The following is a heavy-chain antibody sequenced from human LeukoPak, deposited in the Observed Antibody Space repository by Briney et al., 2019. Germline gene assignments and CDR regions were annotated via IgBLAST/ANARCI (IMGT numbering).Heavy chain of an antibody. Sequence: SVKVSSKASGYTFATCGLNWVRHAPGHGLEWRGWISSYHGNTNYAQKLQGRVTMTTDTSTSTDYMELRSLRSDDTAGYYCARGTGTTIDYYYYGMDVWGQGTTVTVSS. V-gene: IGHV1-18*01. CDR2: ISSYHGNT. CDR3: ARGTGTTIDYYYYGMDV. CDR1: GYTFATCG. J-gene: IGHJ6*02. D-gene: IGHD1-1*01.